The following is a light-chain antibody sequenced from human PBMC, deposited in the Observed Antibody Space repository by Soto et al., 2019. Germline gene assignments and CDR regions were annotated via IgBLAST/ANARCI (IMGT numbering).Light chain of an antibody. V-gene: IGLV3-21*02. CDR3: QVWDSSRDLTVV. Sequence: SSELTQPPSVSVAPGQKARITCGGNNIGSKSVNWYQQKPGQAPVLVVYDDSDRPSGIPERFSGSNAGNTATLTISRVEAGDEADYYGQVWDSSRDLTVVFVGGTKLTVL. CDR1: NIGSKS. J-gene: IGLJ2*01. CDR2: DDS.